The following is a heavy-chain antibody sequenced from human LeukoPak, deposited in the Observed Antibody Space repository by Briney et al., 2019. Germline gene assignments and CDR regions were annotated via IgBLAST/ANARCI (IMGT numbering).Heavy chain of an antibody. V-gene: IGHV4-34*01. D-gene: IGHD6-19*01. CDR3: ARMGSRWLVLDGMDV. Sequence: SETPSLTCAVYGWSFSHYYWSWIRQSPGKGLEWIGEMNHSGSSHYNPSLQSRVTISIDTSKNQFSLKVTSVTAADSAVYYRARMGSRWLVLDGMDVWGQGTTVTVSS. CDR1: GWSFSHYY. CDR2: MNHSGSS. J-gene: IGHJ6*02.